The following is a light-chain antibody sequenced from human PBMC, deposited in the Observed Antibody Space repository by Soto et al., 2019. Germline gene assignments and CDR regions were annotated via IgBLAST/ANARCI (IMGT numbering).Light chain of an antibody. CDR1: QRVSSY. J-gene: IGKJ4*01. Sequence: EILVTQSPATVSLSPGERAVLSCRDSQRVSSYLAWYQQRPSQAPRVLIYDACNRATGIPARFSGSGSGTDFTLSISSLEPEDFAVYYCQQRSNWPHTFAGGTTV. CDR2: DAC. V-gene: IGKV3-11*01. CDR3: QQRSNWPHT.